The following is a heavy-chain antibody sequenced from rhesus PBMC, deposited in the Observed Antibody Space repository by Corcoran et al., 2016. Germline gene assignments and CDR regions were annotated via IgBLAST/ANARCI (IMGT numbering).Heavy chain of an antibody. CDR1: GFSLSTSGMG. CDR3: ARAFWTGYYCYFDY. J-gene: IGHJ4*01. D-gene: IGHD3-3*01. Sequence: QVTLKESGPALVKPTQNLTLNCTFAGFSLSTSGMGVGWIRQPPGKALEWLASIYWDDDKYCTTSLNSMLPISKDTSKNPVVLTMTNMDPVDTATYYCARAFWTGYYCYFDYWGQGVLVTVSS. V-gene: IGHV2S1*01. CDR2: IYWDDDK.